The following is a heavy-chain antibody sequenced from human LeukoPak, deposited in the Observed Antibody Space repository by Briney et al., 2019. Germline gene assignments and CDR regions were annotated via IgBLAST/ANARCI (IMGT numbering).Heavy chain of an antibody. D-gene: IGHD2-21*02. CDR1: GGSISSYY. J-gene: IGHJ5*02. CDR3: ARELAYCGGDCMNWFDP. CDR2: IYYSGST. Sequence: KTSETLSLTCTVSGGSISSYYWSWIRQPPGKGLEWIGYIYYSGSTNYNPSLKSRVTISVDTSKNQFSLKLSSVTAADTAVYYCARELAYCGGDCMNWFDPWGQGTLVTVSS. V-gene: IGHV4-59*01.